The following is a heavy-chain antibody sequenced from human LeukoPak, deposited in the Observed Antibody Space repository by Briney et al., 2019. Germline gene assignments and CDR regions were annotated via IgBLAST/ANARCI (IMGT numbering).Heavy chain of an antibody. Sequence: GRSLRLSCAASGFTFSSYGMHWVRQAPGKGLEWVAVISYDGSNKYYADSVKGRFTISRDKSKNTLYLQMNSLRAEDTAVYYCAKGFDYWGQGTLVTVSS. CDR2: ISYDGSNK. V-gene: IGHV3-30*18. CDR1: GFTFSSYG. J-gene: IGHJ4*02. CDR3: AKGFDY.